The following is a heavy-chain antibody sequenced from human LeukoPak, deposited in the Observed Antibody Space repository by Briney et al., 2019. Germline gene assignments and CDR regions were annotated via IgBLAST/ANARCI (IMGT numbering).Heavy chain of an antibody. Sequence: PGGSLRLSCAASGFIFTSHWMSWVRQAPGKGLEWVSAISGSGGTTYYADSVKGRFTISRDNSKNTLYLQMNSLRAEDTAVYYCAKEAWEYSSSARFDYWGQGTLVTVSS. CDR3: AKEAWEYSSSARFDY. CDR2: ISGSGGTT. V-gene: IGHV3-23*01. D-gene: IGHD6-6*01. CDR1: GFIFTSHW. J-gene: IGHJ4*02.